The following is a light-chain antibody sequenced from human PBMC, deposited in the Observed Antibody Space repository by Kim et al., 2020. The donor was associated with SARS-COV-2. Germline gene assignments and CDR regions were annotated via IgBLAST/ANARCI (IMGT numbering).Light chain of an antibody. CDR2: GAS. J-gene: IGKJ1*01. CDR3: QQYGSSPLT. Sequence: EIVLTQSPGTLSLSPGERATLSCRASQSVSSSYLAWCQQKPGQAPRLLIYGASSRATGIPDRFSGSGSGTDFTLTINRLEPEDFAVYYCQQYGSSPLTFGQGTKVDIK. CDR1: QSVSSSY. V-gene: IGKV3-20*01.